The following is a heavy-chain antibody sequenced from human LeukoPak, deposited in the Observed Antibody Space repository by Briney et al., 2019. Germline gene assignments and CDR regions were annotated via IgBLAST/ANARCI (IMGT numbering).Heavy chain of an antibody. D-gene: IGHD5-24*01. CDR1: GFIFSHFA. CDR2: ISYDGTKK. CDR3: ARTKEMATISYFDS. V-gene: IGHV3-30*03. J-gene: IGHJ4*02. Sequence: GGSLRLSCATSGFIFSHFAMHWVRQAPGKGLEWVALISYDGTKKYYADSVKGRFTISRDNAKNSLYLQMNSLRAEDTAVYYCARTKEMATISYFDSWGQGTLVTVSS.